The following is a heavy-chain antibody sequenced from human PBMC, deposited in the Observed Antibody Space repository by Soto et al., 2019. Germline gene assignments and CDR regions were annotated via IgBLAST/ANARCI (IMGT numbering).Heavy chain of an antibody. CDR3: ARGYNSRGWYLHYYYYYGMDV. CDR2: IYYSGST. Sequence: TLSLTCTVSGGSISSSSYYWGWIRQPPGKGLEWIGSIYYSGSTYYNPSLKSRVTISVDTSKNQFSLKLSSVTAADTAVYYCARGYNSRGWYLHYYYYYGMDVWAQGTTVTVSS. CDR1: GGSISSSSYY. D-gene: IGHD6-19*01. J-gene: IGHJ6*02. V-gene: IGHV4-39*01.